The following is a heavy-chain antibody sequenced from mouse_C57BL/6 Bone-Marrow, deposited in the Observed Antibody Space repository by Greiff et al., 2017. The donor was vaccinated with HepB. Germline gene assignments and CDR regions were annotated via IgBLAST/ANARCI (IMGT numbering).Heavy chain of an antibody. J-gene: IGHJ4*01. Sequence: KPGQGLEWIGEIDPSDSYTNYNQKFKGKATLTVDTSSSTAYMQLSSLTSEDSAVYYCASGYYPYAMDYWGQGTSVTVSS. D-gene: IGHD1-1*01. CDR2: IDPSDSYT. V-gene: IGHV1-50*01. CDR3: ASGYYPYAMDY.